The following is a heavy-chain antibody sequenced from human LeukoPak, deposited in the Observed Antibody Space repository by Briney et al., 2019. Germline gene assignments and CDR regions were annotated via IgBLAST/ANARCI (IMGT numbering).Heavy chain of an antibody. J-gene: IGHJ6*02. Sequence: GRSLRLSCAASGFTFSSYGMHWVRQAPGKGLEWVALIWYDGSNKYYADSVKGRFTISRDNSKNTLYLQMNSLRAEDTAVYYCARDPYDSRGRRGYYYYGMDVWGQGTTVTVSS. D-gene: IGHD3-22*01. CDR2: IWYDGSNK. V-gene: IGHV3-33*01. CDR1: GFTFSSYG. CDR3: ARDPYDSRGRRGYYYYGMDV.